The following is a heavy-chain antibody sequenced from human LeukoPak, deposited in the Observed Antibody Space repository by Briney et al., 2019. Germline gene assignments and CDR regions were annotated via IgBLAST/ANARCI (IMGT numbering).Heavy chain of an antibody. J-gene: IGHJ4*02. D-gene: IGHD3-3*01. CDR3: ARQGHDFWSGYWVY. Sequence: GESLKISCKVSGYSFTNYWIGWVRQMPGKGLEWMGIIYPGDSDTRYSPSFQGQVTISADKSINTTYLQWSTLKASDTAMYYCARQGHDFWSGYWVYWGQGTLVSVSS. CDR1: GYSFTNYW. V-gene: IGHV5-51*01. CDR2: IYPGDSDT.